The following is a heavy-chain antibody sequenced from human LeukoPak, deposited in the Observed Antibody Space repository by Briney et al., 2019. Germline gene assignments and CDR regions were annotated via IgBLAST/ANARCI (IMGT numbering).Heavy chain of an antibody. CDR2: IYYSGIT. J-gene: IGHJ3*02. CDR3: ARDRDGYNGGAFDI. Sequence: SETLSLTCTVSGGSMSSYYWSWLRQPPGKGLEWLGYIYYSGITNYNPSLKTRVTISVDTSKNQFSLNLSSVTAADTAVYYCARDRDGYNGGAFDIWGQGTMVTVSS. V-gene: IGHV4-59*01. CDR1: GGSMSSYY. D-gene: IGHD5-24*01.